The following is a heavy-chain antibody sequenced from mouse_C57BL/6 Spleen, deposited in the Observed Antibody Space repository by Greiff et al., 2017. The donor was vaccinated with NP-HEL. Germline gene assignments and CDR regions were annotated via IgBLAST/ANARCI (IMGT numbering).Heavy chain of an antibody. CDR2: IDPSDSET. CDR3: ARKSYDSYWYFDD. J-gene: IGHJ1*03. D-gene: IGHD2-4*01. V-gene: IGHV1-52*01. CDR1: GYTFTSYW. Sequence: QVQLQQPGAELVRPGSSVKLSCKASGYTFTSYWMHWVKQRPIQGLEWIGNIDPSDSETHYNQKFKDKATLTVDKSSSTAYMQLSSLTSEDSAVYYCARKSYDSYWYFDDWGTGTTVTVSS.